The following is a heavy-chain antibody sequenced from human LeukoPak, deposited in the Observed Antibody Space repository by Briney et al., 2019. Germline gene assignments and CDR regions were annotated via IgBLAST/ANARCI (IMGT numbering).Heavy chain of an antibody. D-gene: IGHD3-22*01. J-gene: IGHJ4*02. CDR1: GGTFSSYA. V-gene: IGHV1-69*04. CDR3: ARGRYYYDSSAHWDY. CDR2: IIPILGIA. Sequence: GASVKVSCKASGGTFSSYAISWVRQAPGQGLEWMGRIIPILGIANYAQKFQGRVTITADKSTSTAYMELSSLRSEDTAVYYCARGRYYYDSSAHWDYWGQGTLVTVSS.